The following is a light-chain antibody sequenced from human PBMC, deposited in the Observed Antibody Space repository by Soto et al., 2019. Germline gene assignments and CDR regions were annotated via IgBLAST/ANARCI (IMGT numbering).Light chain of an antibody. CDR3: QQYNDYSAWT. Sequence: EIVVTKSPGTLALYPGDRATLSCRASQSVSSSYLAWYQQKPGQVPRLFIYGASRRATGIPDRFSGTESGTEFTLTISSLRPDDFATYYCQQYNDYSAWTFGHVTKVDIK. V-gene: IGKV3-20*01. CDR2: GAS. CDR1: QSVSSSY. J-gene: IGKJ1*01.